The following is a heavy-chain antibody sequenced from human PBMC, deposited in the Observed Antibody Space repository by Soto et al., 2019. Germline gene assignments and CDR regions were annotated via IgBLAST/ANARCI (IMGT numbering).Heavy chain of an antibody. Sequence: PGGSLRLSCAASGFTVSSKYMSWLRQAPGKGLEWVSLIQSGGPTYYADSVKGRFTISRDTSENTVHLQMDSLRAEDTAVYYCARDDVLCDGGRCYGVPLDGWGNGTTVTVSS. J-gene: IGHJ6*04. D-gene: IGHD2-15*01. CDR3: ARDDVLCDGGRCYGVPLDG. V-gene: IGHV3-66*01. CDR1: GFTVSSKY. CDR2: IQSGGPT.